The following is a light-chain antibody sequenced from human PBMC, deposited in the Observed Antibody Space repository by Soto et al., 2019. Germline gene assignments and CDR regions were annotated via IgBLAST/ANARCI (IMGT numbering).Light chain of an antibody. Sequence: QSALTQPASVSGSPGQSITISCTGTSSDVGGYNYVSWYQQHPGKAPKLMIYDVSNRPSGVSNPFSASKSRNTASLTIAGRHAEDEADYYCRSYTSSSPPVFGGGTQLTVL. CDR3: RSYTSSSPPV. J-gene: IGLJ7*01. CDR1: SSDVGGYNY. CDR2: DVS. V-gene: IGLV2-14*01.